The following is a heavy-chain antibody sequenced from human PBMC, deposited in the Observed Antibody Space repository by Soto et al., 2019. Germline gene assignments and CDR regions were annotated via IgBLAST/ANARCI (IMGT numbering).Heavy chain of an antibody. CDR2: INPSGEHS. D-gene: IGHD2-15*01. V-gene: IGHV1-46*02. CDR1: GYSFKDHY. CDR3: ARISCKGGSCYFDFDH. J-gene: IGHJ4*02. Sequence: GASVKVSSKASGYSFKDHYMHWVRQAPGRGLEWVGIINPSGEHSNYAQQFRGRVAMTRDTSTSTAYMELRSLRSEDTAVYFCARISCKGGSCYFDFDHWGQGTLVTVSS.